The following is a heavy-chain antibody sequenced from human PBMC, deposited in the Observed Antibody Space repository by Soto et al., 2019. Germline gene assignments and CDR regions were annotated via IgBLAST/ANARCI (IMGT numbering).Heavy chain of an antibody. D-gene: IGHD3-3*01. CDR3: ARSAITIFGVISIPPLYYSEMDV. CDR1: GGTFNRYA. V-gene: IGHV1-69*01. CDR2: IIPIFGIG. Sequence: QVQLVQSGAEVKKPGSSVKVSCKASGGTFNRYAISWVRQAPGQGLEWMGGIIPIFGIGNDAQRSQGRVTITAEESTGTAYMELRSLRSEDTGVYYWARSAITIFGVISIPPLYYSEMDVWGQGTTVTVSS. J-gene: IGHJ6*02.